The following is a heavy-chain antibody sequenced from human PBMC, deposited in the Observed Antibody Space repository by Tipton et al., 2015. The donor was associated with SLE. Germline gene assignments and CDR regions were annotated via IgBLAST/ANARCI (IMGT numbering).Heavy chain of an antibody. Sequence: TLSLTCAVSGGSISSGGYSWSWIRQPPGKGLEWIGYIYHSGSTYYNPSLKSRVTISVDRSKNQFSLQLSSVTAADTAVYYCARAGGVTGGYFDYWGQGALVTVSS. CDR1: GGSISSGGYS. D-gene: IGHD3-16*01. V-gene: IGHV4-30-2*01. CDR3: ARAGGVTGGYFDY. J-gene: IGHJ4*02. CDR2: IYHSGST.